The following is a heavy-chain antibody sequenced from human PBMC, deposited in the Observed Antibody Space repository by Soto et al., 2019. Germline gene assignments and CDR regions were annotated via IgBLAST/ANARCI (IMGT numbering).Heavy chain of an antibody. CDR1: GYTFTSYD. CDR3: ARGYKAYYDSSGYWDYYYYYGMDV. D-gene: IGHD3-22*01. J-gene: IGHJ6*02. CDR2: VNPNSGNT. V-gene: IGHV1-8*01. Sequence: ASVKVSCKASGYTFTSYDINWVRQATGQGLEWMGWVNPNSGNTGYAQKFQGRVTMTRNTSISTAYMELSSLRSEDTAVYYCARGYKAYYDSSGYWDYYYYYGMDVWGQGTKVTVSS.